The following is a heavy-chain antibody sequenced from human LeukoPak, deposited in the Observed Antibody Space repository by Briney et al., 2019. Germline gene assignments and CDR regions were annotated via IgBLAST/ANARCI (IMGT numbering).Heavy chain of an antibody. CDR1: GGSFSGYY. D-gene: IGHD3-3*01. Sequence: SETLSLTCAVYGGSFSGYYWSWIRQPPGKGLEWIGEINHSGSTNYNPSLKGRVTISVDTSKNQFSLKLSSVTAADTAVYYCAGSITIFGLDYWGQGTLVTVSS. J-gene: IGHJ4*02. V-gene: IGHV4-34*01. CDR3: AGSITIFGLDY. CDR2: INHSGST.